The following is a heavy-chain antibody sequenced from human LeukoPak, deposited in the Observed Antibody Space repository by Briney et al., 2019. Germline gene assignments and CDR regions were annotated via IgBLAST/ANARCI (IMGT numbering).Heavy chain of an antibody. CDR3: ARDRGWLYYYYGMDV. D-gene: IGHD6-19*01. Sequence: ASVKVSCKASGYTFTSYGISWVRQAPGQGLEWMGWISAYNGNTNYAQKLQGRVTMTTDTSTSTAYMELRSLRSDDTAAYYCARDRGWLYYYYGMDVWGQGTTVTVSS. V-gene: IGHV1-18*01. CDR2: ISAYNGNT. J-gene: IGHJ6*02. CDR1: GYTFTSYG.